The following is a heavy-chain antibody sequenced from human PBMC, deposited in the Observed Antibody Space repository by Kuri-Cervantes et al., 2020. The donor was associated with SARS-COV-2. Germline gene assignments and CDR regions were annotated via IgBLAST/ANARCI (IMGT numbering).Heavy chain of an antibody. D-gene: IGHD1-1*01. CDR3: ARENRTGEFES. J-gene: IGHJ4*02. V-gene: IGHV4-61*02. Sequence: SETLSLTCTASGDPTGVGSYHWSWIRQPAGEGLEWIGRVWTSGATFYNPSRTGRVTISINMTNLQFSMEMTTLTAADTAIYYCARENRTGEFESWGQGSLVTVSS. CDR2: VWTSGAT. CDR1: GDPTGVGSYH.